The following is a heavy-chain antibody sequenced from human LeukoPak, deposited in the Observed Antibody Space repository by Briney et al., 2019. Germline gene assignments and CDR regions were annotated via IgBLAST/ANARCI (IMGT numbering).Heavy chain of an antibody. Sequence: SETLSLTCAVYGGSFSDYYWSWIRQPPGKGLEWIGEINHSGSTNYNPSPKSRVTISVDTSKNQFSLKLSSMTAADTAVYYCARGLRVAARPDYFDYWGQGNLVTVSS. CDR3: ARGLRVAARPDYFDY. CDR1: GGSFSDYY. CDR2: INHSGST. D-gene: IGHD6-6*01. V-gene: IGHV4-34*01. J-gene: IGHJ4*02.